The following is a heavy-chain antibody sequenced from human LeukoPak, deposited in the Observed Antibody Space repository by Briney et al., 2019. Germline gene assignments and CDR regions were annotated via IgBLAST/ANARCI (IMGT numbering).Heavy chain of an antibody. CDR2: ISGSGGST. J-gene: IGHJ5*02. CDR3: AKDRGYCSSTSCSLNWFDP. CDR1: GFTFSSYA. D-gene: IGHD2-2*01. V-gene: IGHV3-23*01. Sequence: GGSLRLSCAASGFTFSSYAMSWVRQAPGKGLEWVSAISGSGGSTYYADSVKGRFTISRGNSKNTLYLQMNSLRAEDTAVYYCAKDRGYCSSTSCSLNWFDPWGQGTLVTVSS.